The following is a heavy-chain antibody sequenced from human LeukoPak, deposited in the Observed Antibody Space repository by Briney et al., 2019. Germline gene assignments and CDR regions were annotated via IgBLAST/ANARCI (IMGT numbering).Heavy chain of an antibody. CDR2: IWYDGSNA. Sequence: PGGSLRLSCAAFGFTFSSYGMHWVRQAPGKGLEWVAVIWYDGSNAYYSDPVKGRFTISRDNSKNTLYLQMNSLRAEDTAVYYCAKHVRGYFDYWGQGTLVTVSS. D-gene: IGHD3-10*01. J-gene: IGHJ4*02. V-gene: IGHV3-33*06. CDR3: AKHVRGYFDY. CDR1: GFTFSSYG.